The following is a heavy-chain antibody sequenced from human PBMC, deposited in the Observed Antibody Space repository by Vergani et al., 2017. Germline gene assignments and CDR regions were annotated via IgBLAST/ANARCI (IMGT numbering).Heavy chain of an antibody. J-gene: IGHJ5*02. Sequence: EVQLLESGGGLVQPGGSLRLSCAASGFTFSSYAMSWVRQAPGKGLEWVSAISGSGGSTSYAQKVQGRVTMTRDTSTSTVYMELSSLRAEDTAVYYCAREGWNGRWFDPWGQGTLVTVSS. CDR2: ISGSGGST. V-gene: IGHV3-23*01. CDR3: AREGWNGRWFDP. CDR1: GFTFSSYA. D-gene: IGHD1-1*01.